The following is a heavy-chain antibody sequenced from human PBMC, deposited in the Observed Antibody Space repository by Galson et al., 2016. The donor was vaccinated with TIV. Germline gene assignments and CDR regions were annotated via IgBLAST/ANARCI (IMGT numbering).Heavy chain of an antibody. D-gene: IGHD3-10*01. CDR3: ARLPSYYGPGNHWFDP. CDR2: IIAIFGTA. CDR1: GGIFRSDA. J-gene: IGHJ5*02. V-gene: IGHV1-69*13. Sequence: SVKVSCKVSGGIFRSDAISWVRQAPGQGLEWMGRIIAIFGTANYAQKFQGRVTITADESTNTVYLELSGLTSEDTAVYYCARLPSYYGPGNHWFDPWGQGTLVTVSS.